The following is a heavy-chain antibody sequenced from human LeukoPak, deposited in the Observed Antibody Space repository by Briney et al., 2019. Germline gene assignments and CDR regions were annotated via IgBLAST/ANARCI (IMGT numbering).Heavy chain of an antibody. D-gene: IGHD5-18*01. CDR2: ISRSSSTI. J-gene: IGHJ4*02. Sequence: GGSLRLSCAASGFTFSTYSMSWVRQAPGKGLEWVSYISRSSSTIYYADSVKGRFTISRDNAKNSLYLQMNSLRAEDTAVYYCARVFRETQLWLLHYWGQGTLVTVSS. V-gene: IGHV3-48*01. CDR1: GFTFSTYS. CDR3: ARVFRETQLWLLHY.